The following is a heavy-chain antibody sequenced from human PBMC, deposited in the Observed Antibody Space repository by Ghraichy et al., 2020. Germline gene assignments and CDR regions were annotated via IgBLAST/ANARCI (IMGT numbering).Heavy chain of an antibody. J-gene: IGHJ4*02. D-gene: IGHD3-10*01. CDR2: IYYSGAT. CDR1: GGSIAITNYY. Sequence: SQTLSLTCSVSGGSIAITNYYWSWIRQPPGKGLEWIGYIYYSGATTYNPSLKSRVTISVDTAKFQFSLRLSSLTTSDTAVYYCARGDYYGLVDSWGQGTLVTVSS. V-gene: IGHV4-61*01. CDR3: ARGDYYGLVDS.